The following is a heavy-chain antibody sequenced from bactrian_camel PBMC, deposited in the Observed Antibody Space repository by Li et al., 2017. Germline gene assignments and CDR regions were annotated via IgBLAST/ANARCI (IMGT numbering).Heavy chain of an antibody. CDR1: GFTFSNYA. V-gene: IGHV3S40*01. CDR3: AADRNLIAAMNWC. D-gene: IGHD4*01. Sequence: VQLVESGGGLVQPGGSLRLSCAASGFTFSNYAMGWVRQAPGKGLEWVSAINGGGGTTNYADSVKGRFTISRDNAKNTVYLQMNSLKPEDTAVYYCAADRNLIAAMNWCWGQGTQVTVS. CDR2: INGGGGTT. J-gene: IGHJ4*01.